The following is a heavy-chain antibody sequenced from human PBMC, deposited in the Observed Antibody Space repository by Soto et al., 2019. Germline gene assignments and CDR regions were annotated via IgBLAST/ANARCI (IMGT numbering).Heavy chain of an antibody. CDR3: AKGSCSGGSCPNY. CDR1: GFTFDDYA. D-gene: IGHD2-15*01. V-gene: IGHV3-9*01. CDR2: INWNSGNI. J-gene: IGHJ4*02. Sequence: EVQLVESGGGLVQPGRSLRLSCAASGFTFDDYAMHWVRQAPGKGLEWVSGINWNSGNIGYADSVEGRFTISRDNAKNSLYLQMNSLRVEDTALYYCAKGSCSGGSCPNYWGQGTLVTVSS.